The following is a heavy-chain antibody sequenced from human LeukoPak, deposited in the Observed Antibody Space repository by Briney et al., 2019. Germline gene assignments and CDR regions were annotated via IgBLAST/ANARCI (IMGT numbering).Heavy chain of an antibody. Sequence: ASVKVSCKVSGYTLTELSMHWVRQAPGKGLEWMGGFDPEDGETIYAQKFQGRVTMTEDTSTSTAYMELRSLRSDDTAVYYCARDWGCSSTSCSVEGIYYYYMDVWGKGTTVTVSS. D-gene: IGHD2-2*01. CDR2: FDPEDGET. J-gene: IGHJ6*03. V-gene: IGHV1-24*01. CDR1: GYTLTELS. CDR3: ARDWGCSSTSCSVEGIYYYYMDV.